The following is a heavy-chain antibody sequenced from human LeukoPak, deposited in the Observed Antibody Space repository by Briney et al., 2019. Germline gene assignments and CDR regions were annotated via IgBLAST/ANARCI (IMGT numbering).Heavy chain of an antibody. J-gene: IGHJ4*02. Sequence: PGGSLRLSCAASGFTFSSYSMNWVRQAPGKGLEWVSYISSSSSTIYYADSVKGRFTISRDNAKNSLYLQMNSLRAEDTALYHCVGDLPYSNSYLGDYWGQGTLVTVSS. CDR1: GFTFSSYS. CDR3: VGDLPYSNSYLGDY. D-gene: IGHD4-11*01. V-gene: IGHV3-48*01. CDR2: ISSSSSTI.